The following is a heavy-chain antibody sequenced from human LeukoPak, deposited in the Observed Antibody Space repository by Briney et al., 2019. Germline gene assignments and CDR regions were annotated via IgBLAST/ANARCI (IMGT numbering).Heavy chain of an antibody. V-gene: IGHV4-34*01. CDR1: GGSFSGYY. Sequence: PSETLSLTCAVYGGSFSGYYWSWIRQPPGKGLEWIGEINHSGSTNYNPSLKSRVTISVDTSKNQFSLKLSSVTAADTAVYYCARRALLADCSSPSCYSPGYWFDPWGQGTLVTVSS. D-gene: IGHD2-2*01. CDR2: INHSGST. CDR3: ARRALLADCSSPSCYSPGYWFDP. J-gene: IGHJ5*02.